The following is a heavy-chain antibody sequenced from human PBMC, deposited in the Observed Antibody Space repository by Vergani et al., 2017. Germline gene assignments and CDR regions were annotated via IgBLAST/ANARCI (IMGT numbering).Heavy chain of an antibody. D-gene: IGHD3-10*01. CDR2: ISSSSSYT. V-gene: IGHV3-11*06. CDR3: ARDGRDYGSGSYYNVFNY. Sequence: VLLVESGGGLVQPGGSLRLSCAASGFTFSDYYMSWIRQAPGKGLEWVSYISSSSSYTNYADSVKGRFTISRDNAKNSLYLQMNSLRAEDTAVYYCARDGRDYGSGSYYNVFNYWGQGTLVTVSS. J-gene: IGHJ4*02. CDR1: GFTFSDYY.